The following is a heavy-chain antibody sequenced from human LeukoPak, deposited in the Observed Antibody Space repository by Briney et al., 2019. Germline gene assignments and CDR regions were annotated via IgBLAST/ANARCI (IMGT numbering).Heavy chain of an antibody. CDR1: GYTFTSYG. V-gene: IGHV1-18*01. Sequence: ASVKVSCKASGYTFTSYGISWVRQAPGQGLEWMGWISAYNGNTNYAQKLQGRVTMTTDTSTSTAYMELRSLRSDDTAVYYCARDLLISDSVNDFDYWGQGTLVTVSS. CDR3: ARDLLISDSVNDFDY. D-gene: IGHD3/OR15-3a*01. CDR2: ISAYNGNT. J-gene: IGHJ4*02.